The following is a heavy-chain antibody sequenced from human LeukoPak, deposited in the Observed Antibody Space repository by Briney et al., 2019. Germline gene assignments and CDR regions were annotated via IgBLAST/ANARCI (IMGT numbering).Heavy chain of an antibody. J-gene: IGHJ4*02. CDR3: VRDPHIVVVPAARVYYFDY. V-gene: IGHV3-30*03. D-gene: IGHD2-2*01. Sequence: GGSLRLSCAASGFTFRNYALHWVRQAPGKGLEWVAVVANDGRDKQHADSVKGRFTISRDNSKNTLYLQMNSLRVEDTAVYYCVRDPHIVVVPAARVYYFDYWGQGTLVTVSS. CDR1: GFTFRNYA. CDR2: VANDGRDK.